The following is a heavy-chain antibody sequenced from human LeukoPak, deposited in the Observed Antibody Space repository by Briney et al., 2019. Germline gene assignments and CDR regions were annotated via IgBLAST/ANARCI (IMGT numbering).Heavy chain of an antibody. D-gene: IGHD3-10*01. CDR2: ISYDGSNK. CDR1: GFTFSSYG. V-gene: IGHV3-30*18. Sequence: GGSLRLSCAASGFTFSSYGMHWARQAPGKGLEWVAVISYDGSNKYYADSVKGRFTISRDNSKNTLYLQMNSLRAEDTAVYYCAKDSIGSFDYWGQGTLVTVSS. CDR3: AKDSIGSFDY. J-gene: IGHJ4*02.